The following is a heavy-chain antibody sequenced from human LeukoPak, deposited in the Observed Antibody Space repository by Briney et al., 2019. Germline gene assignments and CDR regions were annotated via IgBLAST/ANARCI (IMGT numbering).Heavy chain of an antibody. Sequence: PGGSLRLSCTASGLTFSTSGFNWVRQAPGNGLEWVASIGPTGSDRYHADSIKGRFTISRDNANNFLYLQMNSLRAEDTAVYYCATETNGRHYDYWGQGTLLTVSS. V-gene: IGHV3-21*06. D-gene: IGHD1-14*01. CDR1: GLTFSTSG. J-gene: IGHJ4*02. CDR2: IGPTGSDR. CDR3: ATETNGRHYDY.